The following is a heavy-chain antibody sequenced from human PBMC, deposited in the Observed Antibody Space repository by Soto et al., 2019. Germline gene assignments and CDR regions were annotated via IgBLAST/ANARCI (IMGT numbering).Heavy chain of an antibody. CDR1: GGSISSYY. J-gene: IGHJ3*02. V-gene: IGHV4-4*07. CDR2: IYTSGST. D-gene: IGHD3-22*01. Sequence: SETLSLTCTVSGGSISSYYWSWIRQPAGKGLEWIGRIYTSGSTNYNPSLKSRVTMSVDTSKNQFSLKLSSVTAADTAVYYCATSRGYYYDSSGFPMAFDIWGQGTMVT. CDR3: ATSRGYYYDSSGFPMAFDI.